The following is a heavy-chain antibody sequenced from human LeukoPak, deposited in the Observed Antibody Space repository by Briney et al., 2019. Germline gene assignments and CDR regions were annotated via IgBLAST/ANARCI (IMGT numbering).Heavy chain of an antibody. J-gene: IGHJ6*02. Sequence: GGSLRLFCVGSGFTFSDHNMNWVRQAPGKGLEWVSHISTSGSAIYYAASVKGRFTISRDNARNSLYLQMKSLRDEDTALYYCARTGGMDVWGQGTTVIVSS. CDR1: GFTFSDHN. CDR2: ISTSGSAI. CDR3: ARTGGMDV. V-gene: IGHV3-48*02.